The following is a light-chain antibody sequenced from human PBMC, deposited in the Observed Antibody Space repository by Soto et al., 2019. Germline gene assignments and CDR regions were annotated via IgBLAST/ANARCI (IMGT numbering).Light chain of an antibody. J-gene: IGKJ2*01. CDR1: QSVGRH. CDR3: QQYGSSTYT. CDR2: GAS. Sequence: EIVLTQSPATLSLSPGERATLSCRASQSVGRHLNWYRQKPGQAPRLLIYGASSRATGIPDRFSGSGSGTDFTLTISRLEPEDFAVYYCQQYGSSTYTFGQGTKVDNK. V-gene: IGKV3-20*01.